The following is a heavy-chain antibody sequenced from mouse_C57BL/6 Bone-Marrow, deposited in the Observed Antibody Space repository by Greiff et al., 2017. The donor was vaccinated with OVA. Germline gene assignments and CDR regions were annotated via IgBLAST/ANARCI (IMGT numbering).Heavy chain of an antibody. J-gene: IGHJ1*03. CDR3: VRQNYGSSYRYWYFDV. CDR1: EYEFPSHD. D-gene: IGHD1-1*01. CDR2: INSDGGST. V-gene: IGHV5-2*01. Sequence: EVKLVESGGGLVQPGESLKLSCESNEYEFPSHDMSWVRTTPEKRLELVAAINSDGGSTYYPDTMERRFIISRDNTKKTLYLQMSSLRSEDTALYYCVRQNYGSSYRYWYFDVWGTGTTVTVSS.